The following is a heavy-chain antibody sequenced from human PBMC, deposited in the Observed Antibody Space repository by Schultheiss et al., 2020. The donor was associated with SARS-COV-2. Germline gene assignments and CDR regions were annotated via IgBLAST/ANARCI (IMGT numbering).Heavy chain of an antibody. CDR1: GGSISSSNW. Sequence: SETLSLTCAVSGGSISSSNWWSWVRQPPGKGLEWIGEINHSGSTNYNPSLKSRVTISVDTSKNQFSLKLSSVTAADTAVYYCARGGRGDIWGQGTMVTVSS. J-gene: IGHJ3*02. CDR2: INHSGST. V-gene: IGHV4-4*02. CDR3: ARGGRGDI. D-gene: IGHD3-10*01.